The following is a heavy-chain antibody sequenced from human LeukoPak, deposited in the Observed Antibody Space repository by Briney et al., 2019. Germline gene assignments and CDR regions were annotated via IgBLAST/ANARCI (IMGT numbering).Heavy chain of an antibody. CDR2: IYYSGST. D-gene: IGHD2-2*01. CDR1: GGSISSSSYY. J-gene: IGHJ4*02. Sequence: SETLSLTCTVSGGSISSSSYYWGWIRQPPGKGLEWIGSIYYSGSTYYNPSLKSRVTISVDTSKNQFSLKLSSVTAADTAVYYCIIVVVPAAMYDGSDYWGQGTLVTVSS. CDR3: IIVVVPAAMYDGSDY. V-gene: IGHV4-39*01.